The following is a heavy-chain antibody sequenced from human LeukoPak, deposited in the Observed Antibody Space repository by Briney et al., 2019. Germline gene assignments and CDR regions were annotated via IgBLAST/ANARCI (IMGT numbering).Heavy chain of an antibody. CDR2: ISAYNGNT. CDR3: ARDDGGDSSGYDSLFDY. Sequence: ASVKVSCKASGYTFTSYGISWVRQAPGQGLEWMGWISAYNGNTNYAQKLQGRVTMTTDTSTSTAYMEPRSLRSDDTAVYYCARDDGGDSSGYDSLFDYWGQGTLVTVSS. CDR1: GYTFTSYG. D-gene: IGHD3-22*01. V-gene: IGHV1-18*01. J-gene: IGHJ4*02.